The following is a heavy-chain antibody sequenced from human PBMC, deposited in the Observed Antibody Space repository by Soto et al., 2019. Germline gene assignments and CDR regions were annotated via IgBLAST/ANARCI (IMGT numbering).Heavy chain of an antibody. J-gene: IGHJ3*01. CDR2: IHSDGSST. Sequence: EVQLLESGGGLVQPGESLRLSCAASGFTFSYYWMHWVRQAPGMGLVWVSRIHSDGSSTTYADSVKGRFTISRDNARNTLYLQMNSLRAEDTAVYYCARGDRGAFELWGQGTVLTVSS. CDR3: ARGDRGAFEL. CDR1: GFTFSYYW. V-gene: IGHV3-74*01. D-gene: IGHD1-26*01.